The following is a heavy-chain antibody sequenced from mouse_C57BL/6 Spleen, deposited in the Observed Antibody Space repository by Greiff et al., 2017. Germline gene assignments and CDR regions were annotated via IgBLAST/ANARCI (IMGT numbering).Heavy chain of an antibody. CDR3: ARDWDVGGFDY. V-gene: IGHV1-52*01. CDR1: GYTFTSYW. Sequence: QVQLQQPGAELVRPGSSVKLSCKASGYTFTSYWMHWVKQRPIQGLEWIGNIDPSDSETHYNQKFKDKATLTVDKSSSTAYMQLSSLTSEDSAVYYCARDWDVGGFDYWGQGTTLTVSS. D-gene: IGHD4-1*01. J-gene: IGHJ2*01. CDR2: IDPSDSET.